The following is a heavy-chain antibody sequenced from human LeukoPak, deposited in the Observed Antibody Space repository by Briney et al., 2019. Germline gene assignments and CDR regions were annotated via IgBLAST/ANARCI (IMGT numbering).Heavy chain of an antibody. J-gene: IGHJ4*02. Sequence: GGSLRPSCAASGFTFSSYAMHWVRQAPGKGLEWVAVISYDGSNKYYADSVKGRFTISRDNSKNTLYLQMNSLRAEDTAVYYCARESLVGAFDYWGQGTLVTVSS. CDR1: GFTFSSYA. V-gene: IGHV3-30*04. D-gene: IGHD1-26*01. CDR2: ISYDGSNK. CDR3: ARESLVGAFDY.